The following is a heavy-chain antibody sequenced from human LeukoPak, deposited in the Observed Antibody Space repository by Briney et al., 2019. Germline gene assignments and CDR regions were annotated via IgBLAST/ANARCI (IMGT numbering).Heavy chain of an antibody. CDR1: GGSISSYY. D-gene: IGHD2-2*01. V-gene: IGHV4-4*09. J-gene: IGHJ4*02. CDR3: ARHGGYCSSTSCPPPFDY. Sequence: PSETLSLTCTVSGGSISSYYWSWIRQPPGKGLEWIGYIYTSGSTNYNPSLKSRVTISVDTSKNQFSLKLSSVTAADTAVYYCARHGGYCSSTSCPPPFDYWGQGTPVTVSS. CDR2: IYTSGST.